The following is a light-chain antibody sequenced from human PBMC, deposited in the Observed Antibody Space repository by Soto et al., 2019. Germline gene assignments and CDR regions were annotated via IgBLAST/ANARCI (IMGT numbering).Light chain of an antibody. CDR2: ANS. V-gene: IGLV1-40*01. CDR3: LSYTASSTFV. J-gene: IGLJ1*01. CDR1: SSNLGAGYD. Sequence: QSVLTQPPSVSGAPGQRVTISCSGSSSNLGAGYDVQWYQQFPGTAPKLLIYANSARPSGVPDRFSGSKSGTSASLAITGLQAEDEADYYCLSYTASSTFVFGTGTKV.